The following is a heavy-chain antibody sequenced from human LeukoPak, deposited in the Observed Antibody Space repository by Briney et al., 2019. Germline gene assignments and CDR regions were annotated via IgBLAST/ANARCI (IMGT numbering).Heavy chain of an antibody. D-gene: IGHD3-22*01. J-gene: IGHJ4*02. CDR1: GGSFSGYY. CDR2: INHSGGT. Sequence: SETLSLTCAVYGGSFSGYYWSWIRQPPGKGLEWIGEINHSGGTNYNPSLKSRVTISVDTSKNQFSLKLSSVTAADTAVYYCARYKKHYDSSGYYYSFDYWGQGTLVTVSS. V-gene: IGHV4-34*01. CDR3: ARYKKHYDSSGYYYSFDY.